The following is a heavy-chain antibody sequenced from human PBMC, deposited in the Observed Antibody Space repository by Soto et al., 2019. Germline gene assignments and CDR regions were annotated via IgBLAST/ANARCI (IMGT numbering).Heavy chain of an antibody. CDR3: AKDIMS. Sequence: EVQLVESGGGLVQPDRSLRLSCAASGFTFDDYAMHWVRQAPGKGLEWVSGISWNSGSIGYADSVKGRFTISRDNAKNSLYLQMNSLRAEDTALYYCAKDIMSWGQGTLVTVSS. CDR1: GFTFDDYA. V-gene: IGHV3-9*01. J-gene: IGHJ4*02. D-gene: IGHD3-16*01. CDR2: ISWNSGSI.